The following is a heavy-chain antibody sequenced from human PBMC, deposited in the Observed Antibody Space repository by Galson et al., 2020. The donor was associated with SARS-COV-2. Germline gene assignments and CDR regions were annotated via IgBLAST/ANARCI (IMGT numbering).Heavy chain of an antibody. CDR1: GASISSGGYF. CDR3: ATGGKPGLVRGVIIGDWFDP. J-gene: IGHJ5*02. D-gene: IGHD3-10*01. CDR2: IFSSGST. Sequence: SETLSLTCSVSGASISSGGYFWSWIRQHPGKGLEWIGSIFSSGSTYSNPSLKSRVTISVDAPNNQFSLKLASVTPADTAVYFCATGGKPGLVRGVIIGDWFDPWGQGTLVTVSS. V-gene: IGHV4-31*02.